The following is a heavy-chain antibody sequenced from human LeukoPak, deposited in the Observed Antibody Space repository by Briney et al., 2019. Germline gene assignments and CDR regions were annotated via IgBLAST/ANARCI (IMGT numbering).Heavy chain of an antibody. Sequence: SETLSLTCADYGGSFSGYYWSWIRQPPGKGLERIGEINHSGGTNYNPALKSRVTISVDTSKNQFSLKLSSATAADTAVYYCASESYYGPGSYAGAAFDNWGQGTMVTVSS. J-gene: IGHJ3*02. CDR1: GGSFSGYY. V-gene: IGHV4-34*01. D-gene: IGHD3-10*01. CDR2: INHSGGT. CDR3: ASESYYGPGSYAGAAFDN.